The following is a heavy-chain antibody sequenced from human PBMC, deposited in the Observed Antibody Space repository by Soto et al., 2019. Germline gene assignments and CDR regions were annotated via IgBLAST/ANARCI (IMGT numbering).Heavy chain of an antibody. Sequence: QVQLVESGGGVVQPGRSLRLSCAASGFTFSDYYMSWIRQAPGKGLEWVSYISSSGSTIYYADSVKGRFTISRDNAKNSLYLQMNSLRAEDTAVYYCARALPSEYSSSSDSYGETFWGQGTLVTVSS. V-gene: IGHV3-11*01. J-gene: IGHJ4*02. CDR3: ARALPSEYSSSSDSYGETF. CDR1: GFTFSDYY. CDR2: ISSSGSTI. D-gene: IGHD6-6*01.